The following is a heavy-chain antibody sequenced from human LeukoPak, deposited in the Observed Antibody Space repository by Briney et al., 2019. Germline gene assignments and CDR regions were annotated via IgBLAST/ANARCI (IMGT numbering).Heavy chain of an antibody. CDR1: SASISSSPYY. Sequence: PSETLSLTCTVSSASISSSPYYWGWIRQSPGKGLEWIGSISYSGTTYYNPSLKSRVTISLATSKTQFSLKLTSVTAADTAVYYCARDTIGIGLRLGEYIDSWGQGILVTVSS. V-gene: IGHV4-39*07. D-gene: IGHD3-16*01. CDR2: ISYSGTT. CDR3: ARDTIGIGLRLGEYIDS. J-gene: IGHJ4*02.